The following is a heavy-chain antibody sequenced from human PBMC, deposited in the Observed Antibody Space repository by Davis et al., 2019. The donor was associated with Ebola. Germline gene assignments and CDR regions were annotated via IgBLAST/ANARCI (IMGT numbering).Heavy chain of an antibody. CDR2: INAGNGNT. Sequence: AASVKVSCKASGYTFTSYAMHWVRQAPGQRLEWMGWINAGNGNTKYSQKFQGRVTITRDTSASTAYMELSSLRSDDTSVYYCARDKTYEYQLSTPYGMDVWGQGTTVTVSS. D-gene: IGHD2-2*01. V-gene: IGHV1-3*01. J-gene: IGHJ6*02. CDR3: ARDKTYEYQLSTPYGMDV. CDR1: GYTFTSYA.